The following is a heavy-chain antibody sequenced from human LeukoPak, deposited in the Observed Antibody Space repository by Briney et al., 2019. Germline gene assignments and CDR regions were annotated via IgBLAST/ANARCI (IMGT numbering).Heavy chain of an antibody. Sequence: SSETLSLTCAVYGGSFSGYYWSWIRQPPGKGLEGIGEINHSGSTNYNPSLKSRVTISVDTSKNQFSLKLSSVTAADTAVYYCARTRPDIVVVPAAISQRGYYYYYYYMDVWGKGTTVTVSS. D-gene: IGHD2-2*02. CDR1: GGSFSGYY. CDR2: INHSGST. V-gene: IGHV4-34*01. CDR3: ARTRPDIVVVPAAISQRGYYYYYYYMDV. J-gene: IGHJ6*03.